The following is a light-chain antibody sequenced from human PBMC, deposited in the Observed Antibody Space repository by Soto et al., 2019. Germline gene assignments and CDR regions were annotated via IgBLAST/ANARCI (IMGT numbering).Light chain of an antibody. V-gene: IGKV1-33*01. CDR1: QDISNY. CDR3: QQLLSYPIT. CDR2: DAS. J-gene: IGKJ5*01. Sequence: DIQIYKSPSSLSASVADRVTITCQASQDISNYLNWYQQKPGKAPKLLIYDASNLETGVPSRFSGSGSGTDFTFTISSLQPEDIATYYCQQLLSYPITFGQGTRLEI.